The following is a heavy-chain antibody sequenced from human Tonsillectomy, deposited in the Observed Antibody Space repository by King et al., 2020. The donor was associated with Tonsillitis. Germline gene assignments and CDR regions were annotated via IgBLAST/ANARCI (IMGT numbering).Heavy chain of an antibody. Sequence: VQLVESGAEVKKPGASVKVSCKASGYTFTSNYMHWVRQAPGQGLEWMGIINPSGGSTTYARKFQGRVTMTRDTSTSTVCMELSSLRSEDTAVYYCARGPKNWGTYRYDSYYHGMDAWGQGTTVTVSS. D-gene: IGHD3-16*02. CDR1: GYTFTSNY. CDR3: ARGPKNWGTYRYDSYYHGMDA. CDR2: INPSGGST. J-gene: IGHJ6*02. V-gene: IGHV1-46*01.